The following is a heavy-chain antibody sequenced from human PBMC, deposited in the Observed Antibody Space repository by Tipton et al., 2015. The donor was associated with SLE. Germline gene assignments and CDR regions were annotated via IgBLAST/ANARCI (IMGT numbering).Heavy chain of an antibody. D-gene: IGHD2-2*01. V-gene: IGHV4-31*03. CDR2: IYYSGST. J-gene: IGHJ5*02. CDR1: GGSISSGGYY. CDR3: ARGPYCSSTSCPIWFDP. Sequence: TLSLTCTVSGGSISSGGYYWSWIRQHPGKGLKWLGYIYYSGSTYYNPSLKSRVTISVDTSKNQFSLKLSSVTAADTAVYYCARGPYCSSTSCPIWFDPWGQGTLVTVSS.